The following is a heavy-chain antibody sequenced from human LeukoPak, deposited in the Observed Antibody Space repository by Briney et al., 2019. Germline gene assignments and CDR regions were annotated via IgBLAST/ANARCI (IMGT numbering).Heavy chain of an antibody. D-gene: IGHD3-10*01. V-gene: IGHV3-13*04. CDR1: GFTFSSFD. Sequence: GGSLRLSCAVSGFTFSSFDMHWVRQGTGGCLEWVSGIGPAGDTYYLASVKGRFTISRENAKNSLYLQMNSLRAGDTAVYYCARGGGFDYWGQGTLVTVSS. CDR2: IGPAGDT. J-gene: IGHJ4*02. CDR3: ARGGGFDY.